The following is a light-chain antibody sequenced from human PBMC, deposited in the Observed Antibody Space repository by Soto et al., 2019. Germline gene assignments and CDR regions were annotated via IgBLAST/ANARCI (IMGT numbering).Light chain of an antibody. CDR3: MQTAHWPYT. J-gene: IGKJ2*01. Sequence: DVVMTQSPLSLPVTLGQPASISCRSNQSLVHSDGIAYFSWLQQRPGQSPRRLIYKVFNRDSGVPDRFSGSASGSEFTLTISRVEAEDIGVYYCMQTAHWPYTFGRGTKVDIK. CDR2: KVF. V-gene: IGKV2-30*02. CDR1: QSLVHSDGIAY.